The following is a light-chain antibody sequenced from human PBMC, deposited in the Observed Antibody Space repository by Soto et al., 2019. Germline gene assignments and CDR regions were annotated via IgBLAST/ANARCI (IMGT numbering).Light chain of an antibody. J-gene: IGKJ4*01. CDR1: QDIGNS. Sequence: DIQMTQSPSSLSASVGDRITITCQASQDIGNSLNWYQQKPGKAPYLLIFDASNLEAGVPSRFSGSGSGTDFTFAITGLQPEDIATYYCQHYYSFPLTFGGGTKVQIK. CDR3: QHYYSFPLT. V-gene: IGKV1-33*01. CDR2: DAS.